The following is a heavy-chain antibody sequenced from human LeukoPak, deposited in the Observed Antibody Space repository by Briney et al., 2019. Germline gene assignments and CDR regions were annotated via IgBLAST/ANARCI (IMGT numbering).Heavy chain of an antibody. CDR2: MYYDGVSK. J-gene: IGHJ4*02. D-gene: IGHD6-19*01. CDR3: ARDVAVAGLSY. V-gene: IGHV3-33*01. CDR1: GFTFSNYG. Sequence: GGSLRLSCAASGFTFSNYGMHWVRQAPGKGLEWVAVMYYDGVSKYYADSVKGRFTISRDNSKNSLYLQMNSLRAEDTAVYYCARDVAVAGLSYWGQGTLVTVSS.